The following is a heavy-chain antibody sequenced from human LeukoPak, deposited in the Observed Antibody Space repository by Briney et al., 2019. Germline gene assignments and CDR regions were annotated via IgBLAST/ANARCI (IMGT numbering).Heavy chain of an antibody. V-gene: IGHV3-74*01. CDR3: ASYLTSIPSGMDV. CDR1: GFTFSSYW. CDR2: ISTDGSSR. D-gene: IGHD2/OR15-2a*01. Sequence: PGGSLRLSCAASGFTFSSYWMHWLRQEPRKGRVWVSRISTDGSSRSYADSVKGRFTISRDNGKNTLYLQMNSLRAEDTAVYYCASYLTSIPSGMDVWGQGATVTVSS. J-gene: IGHJ6*02.